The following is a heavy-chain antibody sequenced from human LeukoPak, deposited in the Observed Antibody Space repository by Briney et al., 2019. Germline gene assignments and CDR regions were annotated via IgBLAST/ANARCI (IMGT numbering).Heavy chain of an antibody. CDR1: DGSINAIDFY. J-gene: IGHJ5*02. Sequence: SETLSLTCTISDGSINAIDFYWGWIRQPPGKGLEWIGSIYYTGVTSTNPFFRSRMSISVDTSKNQFSLNLTSVTAADAAVYYCARERSSSGGHNWFDPWGQGTLVTVSS. CDR3: ARERSSSGGHNWFDP. CDR2: IYYTGVT. V-gene: IGHV4-39*07. D-gene: IGHD4-23*01.